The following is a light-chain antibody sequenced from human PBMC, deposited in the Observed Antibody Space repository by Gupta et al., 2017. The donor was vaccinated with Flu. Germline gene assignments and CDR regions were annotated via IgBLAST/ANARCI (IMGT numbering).Light chain of an antibody. V-gene: IGKV3-20*01. CDR3: HHDGRSLWT. CDR1: QSIDNSY. CDR2: GAS. J-gene: IGKJ1*01. Sequence: ENVLTQSPGILSLSPGERATLSCRASQSIDNSYLAWYQQKPGQAPRFLMYGASTRAAGVPHRFSGSGSGTDFTLTISGLESEDFAIYYCHHDGRSLWTFGQGTKVEIK.